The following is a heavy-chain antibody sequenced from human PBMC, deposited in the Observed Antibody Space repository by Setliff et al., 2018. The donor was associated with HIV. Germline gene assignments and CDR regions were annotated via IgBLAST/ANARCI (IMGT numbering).Heavy chain of an antibody. CDR1: GGTFSSYT. D-gene: IGHD3-22*01. CDR2: IIPIFRTP. J-gene: IGHJ1*01. V-gene: IGHV1-69*13. Sequence: GASVKVSCKASGGTFSSYTISWVRQAPGQGLEWMGGIIPIFRTPKYAQKFQDRVTITADESTSTAYMELSSLRSEDTAVYYCARDPFPSTNYYDSSAYPFAEYFQHWGQGTLVTVSS. CDR3: ARDPFPSTNYYDSSAYPFAEYFQH.